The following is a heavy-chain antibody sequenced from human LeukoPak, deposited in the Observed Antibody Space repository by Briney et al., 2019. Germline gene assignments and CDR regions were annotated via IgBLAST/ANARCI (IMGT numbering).Heavy chain of an antibody. CDR3: AKEHDLWHEEGNWFDP. V-gene: IGHV3-30*04. J-gene: IGHJ5*02. D-gene: IGHD3-3*01. Sequence: PGGSLRLSCAASGFNFNSYTMHWVRQAPGKGLEWVAVISYDGSDKFYADSVKGRFTVSRDNSKNTLYLQLNSLRAEDTAIYYCAKEHDLWHEEGNWFDPWGQGTLVTVSS. CDR2: ISYDGSDK. CDR1: GFNFNSYT.